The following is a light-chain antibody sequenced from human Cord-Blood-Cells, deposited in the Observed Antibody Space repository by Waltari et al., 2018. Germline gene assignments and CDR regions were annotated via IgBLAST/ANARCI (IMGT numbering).Light chain of an antibody. CDR2: DAS. V-gene: IGKV1-5*01. CDR3: QQYNSYSWT. J-gene: IGKJ1*01. Sequence: DIQTTQSPPTLSASLRDRDTITCRTIKSISSWLAWYLLKPGKTTKLLIYDASSLESGVPSRFSGSGSGTGFTLTISSLQPDDFATYYCQQYNSYSWTFGQGTKVEIK. CDR1: KSISSW.